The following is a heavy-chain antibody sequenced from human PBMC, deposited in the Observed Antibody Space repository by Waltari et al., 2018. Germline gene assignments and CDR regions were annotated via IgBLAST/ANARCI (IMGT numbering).Heavy chain of an antibody. CDR3: ARLGGKNAPAGF. CDR2: IKQDGSEK. V-gene: IGHV3-7*01. Sequence: EVQLVESGGGLVQPGGSLRLSCAASGFTFSNYWMTWVHQAPGKGLEWVANIKQDGSEKYYVDSVKGRFTISRDNAKNSLYLQMNSLRAEDTAVYYCARLGGKNAPAGFWGQGTLVIVSS. J-gene: IGHJ4*02. CDR1: GFTFSNYW. D-gene: IGHD6-25*01.